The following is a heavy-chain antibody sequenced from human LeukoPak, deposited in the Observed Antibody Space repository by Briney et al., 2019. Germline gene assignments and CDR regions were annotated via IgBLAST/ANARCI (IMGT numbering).Heavy chain of an antibody. CDR1: GYTFTGYY. J-gene: IGHJ4*02. CDR3: ATQRGSFLWGTDFGF. V-gene: IGHV1-2*02. Sequence: ASVKVSCKASGYTFTGYYMHWVRQAPGQGLERMGWINPNSGDTKYAQKFQGRVTMTRATSISTAYMELSRLRSDDTAVYYCATQRGSFLWGTDFGFWGQGTLVTVSS. CDR2: INPNSGDT. D-gene: IGHD3-16*01.